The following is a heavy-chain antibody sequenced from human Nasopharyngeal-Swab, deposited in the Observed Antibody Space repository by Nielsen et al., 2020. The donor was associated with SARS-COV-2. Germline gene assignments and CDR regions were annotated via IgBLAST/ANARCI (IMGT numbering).Heavy chain of an antibody. J-gene: IGHJ6*02. D-gene: IGHD6-13*01. CDR1: GFTFSSYS. Sequence: GESLKISCAASGFTFSSYSMNWVRQAPGKGPEWVSSISSSSSYIYYADSVKGRFTISRDNAKNSLYLQMNSLRAEDTAVYYCAREMGSSSWYGGRGMDVWGQGTTVTVSS. V-gene: IGHV3-21*01. CDR3: AREMGSSSWYGGRGMDV. CDR2: ISSSSSYI.